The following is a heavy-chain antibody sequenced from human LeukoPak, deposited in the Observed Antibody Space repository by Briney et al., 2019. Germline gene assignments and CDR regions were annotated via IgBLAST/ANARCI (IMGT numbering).Heavy chain of an antibody. J-gene: IGHJ4*02. CDR3: ARDGRGYYDSSGSFDY. D-gene: IGHD3-22*01. Sequence: SETLSLTCTVSGVSVSSGSYYWSWIRQPPGEGPEWIGYIYYSGSTNYNPSLKSRVTISVDTSKNQVSLKLSSVTAADTAVYYCARDGRGYYDSSGSFDYWGQGTLVTVSS. CDR2: IYYSGST. V-gene: IGHV4-61*01. CDR1: GVSVSSGSYY.